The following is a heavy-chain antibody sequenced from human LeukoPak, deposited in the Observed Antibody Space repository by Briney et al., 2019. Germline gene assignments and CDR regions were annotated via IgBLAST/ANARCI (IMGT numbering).Heavy chain of an antibody. CDR1: GFTFSSYS. D-gene: IGHD2-15*01. Sequence: QPGGSLRLSCAASGFTFSSYSMNWVRQAPGKGLEWVSYISSSSSTIYYADSVKGRFTISRDNAKNSLYLQMNSLRAEDTAVYYCAKAPGYCSGGSCLNWFDPWGQGTLVTVSS. CDR2: ISSSSSTI. V-gene: IGHV3-48*01. J-gene: IGHJ5*02. CDR3: AKAPGYCSGGSCLNWFDP.